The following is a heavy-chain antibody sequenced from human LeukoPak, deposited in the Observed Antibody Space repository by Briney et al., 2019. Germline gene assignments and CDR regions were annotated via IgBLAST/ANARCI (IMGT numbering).Heavy chain of an antibody. CDR3: ARARRNAYYYDSGGLQPGDY. J-gene: IGHJ4*02. V-gene: IGHV1-2*02. D-gene: IGHD3-22*01. CDR1: GYTFTGYY. CDR2: INPNSGGT. Sequence: GASVKVSCKASGYTFTGYYMHWVRQAPGQGLEWMGWINPNSGGTNYAQKFQGRVTMTRDTSISTAYMELSRLRSDDTAVYYCARARRNAYYYDSGGLQPGDYWGQGTLVTVSS.